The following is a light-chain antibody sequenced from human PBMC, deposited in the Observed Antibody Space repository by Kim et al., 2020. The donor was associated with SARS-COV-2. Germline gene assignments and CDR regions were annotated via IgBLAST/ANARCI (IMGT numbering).Light chain of an antibody. CDR3: ATWDDSLSGPHWV. Sequence: QSVLTQPPSASGTPGQRVSISCSGSGSNIGSSYVYWYQQLPGTAPKLLIYRNDQRPSGVPDRFSGSKSGTSASLAISGLRSEDEADYYCATWDDSLSGPHWVFGGGTKVTVL. CDR1: GSNIGSSY. CDR2: RND. J-gene: IGLJ3*02. V-gene: IGLV1-47*01.